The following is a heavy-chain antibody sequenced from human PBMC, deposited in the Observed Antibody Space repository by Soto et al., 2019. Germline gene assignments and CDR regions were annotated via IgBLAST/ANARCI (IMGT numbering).Heavy chain of an antibody. J-gene: IGHJ4*02. CDR2: LNAGHGNT. CDR3: TVAGVLGLPYFEN. Sequence: ASVKVSCKASGYTLTTYAMHWVRQAPGQRLEWMGWLNAGHGNTKYSQKFQGRITITRDTSASTAYMELSSLRSEDTAVYYCTVAGVLGLPYFENWGQVTQVTVSS. CDR1: GYTLTTYA. D-gene: IGHD6-19*01. V-gene: IGHV1-3*01.